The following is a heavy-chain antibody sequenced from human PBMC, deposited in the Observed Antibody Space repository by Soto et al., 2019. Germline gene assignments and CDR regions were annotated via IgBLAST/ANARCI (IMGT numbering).Heavy chain of an antibody. CDR2: ISYDGSNK. CDR1: GFTFSSYA. CDR3: ARYRHPRSYFDY. D-gene: IGHD3-16*02. Sequence: QVQLVESGGGVVQPGRSLRLSCAASGFTFSSYAMHWVRQAPGKGLEWVAVISYDGSNKYYADSVKGRFTISRDNSKNTLYLQINSLRAEDTAVYYCARYRHPRSYFDYWGQGTLVTVSS. V-gene: IGHV3-30-3*01. J-gene: IGHJ4*02.